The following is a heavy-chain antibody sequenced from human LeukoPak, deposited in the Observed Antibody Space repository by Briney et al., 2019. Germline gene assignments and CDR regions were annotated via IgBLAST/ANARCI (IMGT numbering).Heavy chain of an antibody. V-gene: IGHV3-53*01. CDR1: GFTVTSNY. D-gene: IGHD1-1*01. Sequence: GGSLRLSCAASGFTVTSNYMSWVRQAPGKGLEWVSVIYSGGSTNYADSVKGRFAISTDNSKNTLYLQMNSLRAEDTAVYYCARDANGYNWFDPWGQGTLVTVSS. CDR2: IYSGGST. CDR3: ARDANGYNWFDP. J-gene: IGHJ5*02.